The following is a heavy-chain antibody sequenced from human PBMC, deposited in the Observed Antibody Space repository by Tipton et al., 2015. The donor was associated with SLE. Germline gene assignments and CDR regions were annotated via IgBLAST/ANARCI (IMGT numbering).Heavy chain of an antibody. CDR3: ASGTLEWSHEPDY. J-gene: IGHJ4*02. CDR2: IYHTGST. CDR1: GGSISTYY. Sequence: TLSLTCTVSGGSISTYYWSWIRQPPKQGLEWIGWIYHTGSTDYNPSLKSRVTISVDTSKNQFSLRLSSVTAADTAMFYCASGTLEWSHEPDYWGQGTLVTVSS. D-gene: IGHD3-3*01. V-gene: IGHV4-59*12.